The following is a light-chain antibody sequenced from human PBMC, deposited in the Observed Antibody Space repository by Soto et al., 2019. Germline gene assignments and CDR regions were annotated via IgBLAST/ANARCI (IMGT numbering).Light chain of an antibody. CDR3: HHYASSPPYT. V-gene: IGKV3-20*01. J-gene: IGKJ2*01. CDR2: AAS. Sequence: EIVLTQSPATLSLSPGERATLSCRASRSFASSYLAWYQHKPGQAPRLLLYAASSRATGIPDRFIGSGSGAAFTLTISRLEPDDSAVYYCHHYASSPPYTFGQGTKLEIK. CDR1: RSFASSY.